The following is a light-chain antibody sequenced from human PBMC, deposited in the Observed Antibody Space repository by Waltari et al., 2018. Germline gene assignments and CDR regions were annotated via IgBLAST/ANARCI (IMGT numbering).Light chain of an antibody. Sequence: EVVLTQSPGTLSLSPGERATLSCRASQSISSSPLAWYQQKPGQAPRLLIFGTSTRATGIPDRFSGSGSETDFTRTISRLEPEDFGMYYCQYVSSPPKRTFGGGTKVEIK. CDR2: GTS. J-gene: IGKJ4*01. CDR1: QSISSSP. V-gene: IGKV3-20*01. CDR3: QYVSSPPKRT.